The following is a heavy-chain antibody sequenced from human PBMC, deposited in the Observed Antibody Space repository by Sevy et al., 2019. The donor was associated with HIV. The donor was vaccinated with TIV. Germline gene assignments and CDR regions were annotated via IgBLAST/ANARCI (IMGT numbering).Heavy chain of an antibody. CDR1: GFTFSSYA. CDR2: LSNSGITT. CDR3: ARGYCSGGSCHRFDY. J-gene: IGHJ4*02. Sequence: GGSLRLSCAASGFTFSSYAMIWVRQAPGKGLEWVSALSNSGITTYYADSVKGRFTISRDNSKNTLYLQMNSLRAEDTAVCYCARGYCSGGSCHRFDYWGQGTLVTVSS. D-gene: IGHD2-15*01. V-gene: IGHV3-23*01.